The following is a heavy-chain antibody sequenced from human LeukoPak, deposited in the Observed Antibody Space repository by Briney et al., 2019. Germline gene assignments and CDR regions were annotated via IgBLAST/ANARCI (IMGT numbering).Heavy chain of an antibody. V-gene: IGHV4-4*07. CDR2: IYITGTS. D-gene: IGHD2-15*01. J-gene: IGHJ3*01. CDR3: WKLAPRGGFDG. Sequence: KPSETLCLTCAASGGSISNDYWGWVRQAAGKGLEWIADIYITGTSNYNPSLQSRVTMSLDTSKNKLSLKLNTLNAADTAADYCWKLAPRGGFDGWGQGTMVTASS. CDR1: GGSISNDY.